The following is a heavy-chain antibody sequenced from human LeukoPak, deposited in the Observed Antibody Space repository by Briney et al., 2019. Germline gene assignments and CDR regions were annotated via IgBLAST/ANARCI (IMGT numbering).Heavy chain of an antibody. Sequence: GGSLRLSCAASGFTFSSYAMTWVRQAPGTGLEWVSSISGSGANTVYADSVKGRFTFSRDNSKNTLSLQMNSLRAEDTAVYYCAKGAGSTGHWYSDLWGRGTLVTVSS. J-gene: IGHJ2*01. CDR3: AKGAGSTGHWYSDL. CDR1: GFTFSSYA. V-gene: IGHV3-23*01. D-gene: IGHD6-13*01. CDR2: ISGSGANT.